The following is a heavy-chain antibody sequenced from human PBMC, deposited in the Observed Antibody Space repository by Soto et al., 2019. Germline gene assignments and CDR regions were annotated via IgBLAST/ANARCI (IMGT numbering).Heavy chain of an antibody. CDR1: GFTFSIYG. D-gene: IGHD3-9*01. J-gene: IGHJ6*02. V-gene: IGHV3-33*01. CDR3: AREIDLEILTTPYYGMDV. Sequence: QVQLVESGGGVVQPGRSLRLSCAASGFTFSIYGMHWVRQAPGKGLEWVEVLWYDGSNKYYADSVKGRFTISRDNSRNTLYLQMNSLRAEDTAVYYCAREIDLEILTTPYYGMDVWGQGTTVTVSS. CDR2: LWYDGSNK.